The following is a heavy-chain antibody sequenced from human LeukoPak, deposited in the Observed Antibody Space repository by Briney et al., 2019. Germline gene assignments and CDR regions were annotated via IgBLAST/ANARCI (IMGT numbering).Heavy chain of an antibody. CDR2: IYYSGST. CDR3: ARVGGTRWSLDY. D-gene: IGHD1-1*01. CDR1: GGSISSGDYY. Sequence: SQTLSLTCTVSGGSISSGDYYWSWIRQPPGKGLEWIGYIYYSGSTYYNPSLKSRVTISVDTSKNQFSLKLSSVTAADTAVYYCARVGGTRWSLDYWGQGTLVTVSS. V-gene: IGHV4-30-4*01. J-gene: IGHJ4*02.